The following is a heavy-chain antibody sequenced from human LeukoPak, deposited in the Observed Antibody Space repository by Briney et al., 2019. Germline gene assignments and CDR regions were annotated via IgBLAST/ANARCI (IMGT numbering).Heavy chain of an antibody. J-gene: IGHJ4*02. CDR2: MQSTGNS. V-gene: IGHV4-59*08. Sequence: SETLSLTCTVSGGSISTYHWNWIRKSPGKGLEWIGYMQSTGNSNYNPSLKSRVTMSVDTSKNQFSLKLSSVTAADTAVYFCARHSSDYYGPFDYWGQGTLVTVSS. D-gene: IGHD4-17*01. CDR1: GGSISTYH. CDR3: ARHSSDYYGPFDY.